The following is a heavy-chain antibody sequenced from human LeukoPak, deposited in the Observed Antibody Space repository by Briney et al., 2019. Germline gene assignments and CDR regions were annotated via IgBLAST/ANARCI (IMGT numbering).Heavy chain of an antibody. CDR1: GGSISSGGYY. J-gene: IGHJ4*02. CDR3: ARGAYYFDY. V-gene: IGHV4-31*03. Sequence: SETLSLTCTVSGGSISSGGYYWSWIRQHPGKGLEWIGYISYSGSTYYNPSLESRVTISAGTSKNQFSLKLSSVPAADTAVYYCARGAYYFDYWGQGAPVTVSS. CDR2: ISYSGST.